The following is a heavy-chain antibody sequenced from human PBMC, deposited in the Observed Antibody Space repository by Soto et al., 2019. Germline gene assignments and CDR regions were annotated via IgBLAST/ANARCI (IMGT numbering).Heavy chain of an antibody. D-gene: IGHD3-3*01. J-gene: IGHJ6*02. V-gene: IGHV3-53*01. CDR1: GFTFSNYA. CDR3: ARETTYYDFWSGLGMDV. CDR2: IYSGGST. Sequence: PGGSLRLSCAGSGFTFSNYAMSWVRQAPGKGLEWVSVIYSGGSTYYADSVKGRFTISRDNSKNTLYLQMNSLRAEDTAVYYCARETTYYDFWSGLGMDVWGQGTTVTVSS.